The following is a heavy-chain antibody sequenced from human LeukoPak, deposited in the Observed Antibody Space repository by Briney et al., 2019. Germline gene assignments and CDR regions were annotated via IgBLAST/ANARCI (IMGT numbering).Heavy chain of an antibody. CDR3: AELGITMIGGV. CDR2: IKSKTDGGTT. J-gene: IGHJ6*04. CDR1: GFTFSNAW. Sequence: GGSLRLSCAASGFTFSNAWMSWVRQASGKGLEWVGRIKSKTDGGTTDYAAPVKGRFTISRDNATNSLYLQMNSLRAEDTAVYYCAELGITMIGGVWGKGTTVTISS. V-gene: IGHV3-15*01. D-gene: IGHD3-10*02.